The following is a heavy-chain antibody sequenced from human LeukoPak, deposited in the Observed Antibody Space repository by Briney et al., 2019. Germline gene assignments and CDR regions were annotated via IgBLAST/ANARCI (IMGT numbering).Heavy chain of an antibody. CDR2: IYHSGST. Sequence: PSETLSLTCAVSGGSISSSNWWSWVRQPAGKGLEWIGEIYHSGSTNYNPSLKSRVTISVDKSKNQFSLKVSSVTVADTAVYYCARGGMVRGAPYYYYGMDVWGQGTTVTVSS. J-gene: IGHJ6*02. D-gene: IGHD3-10*01. V-gene: IGHV4-4*02. CDR3: ARGGMVRGAPYYYYGMDV. CDR1: GGSISSSNW.